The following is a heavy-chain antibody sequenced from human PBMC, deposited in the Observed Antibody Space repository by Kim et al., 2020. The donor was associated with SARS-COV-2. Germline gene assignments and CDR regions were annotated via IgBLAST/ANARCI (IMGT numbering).Heavy chain of an antibody. CDR2: ISGNGGSK. CDR3: ARDRRGFNPYYGMDV. J-gene: IGHJ6*02. V-gene: IGHV3-23*01. Sequence: GSLRLSCAASGFTFSLYAMSWVRQAPGKGLEGVSGISGNGGSKYYADSVKGRFTISRDTSKNTLYLHMNSLRAEDTAVYYCARDRRGFNPYYGMDVWGQGTTVTVSS. CDR1: GFTFSLYA. D-gene: IGHD3-10*01.